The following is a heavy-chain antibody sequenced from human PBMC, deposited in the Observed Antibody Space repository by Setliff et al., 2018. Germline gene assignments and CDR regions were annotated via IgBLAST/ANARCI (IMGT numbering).Heavy chain of an antibody. CDR2: IKYSGST. CDR1: GYSISSGYY. D-gene: IGHD4-17*01. V-gene: IGHV4-38-2*02. J-gene: IGHJ3*02. Sequence: KPSETLSLTCAVSGYSISSGYYWGWIRQPPGKGLEWIAAIKYSGSTSFNPSLKSRVTISVDKSKSQFSLKLSSVTAVDTAVYYCARDPLTTNRRRAFDIWGQGTMVTVSS. CDR3: ARDPLTTNRRRAFDI.